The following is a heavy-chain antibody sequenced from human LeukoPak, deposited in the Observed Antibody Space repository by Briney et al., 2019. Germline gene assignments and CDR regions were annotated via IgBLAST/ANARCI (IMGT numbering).Heavy chain of an antibody. CDR2: IYNCGST. V-gene: IGHV4-59*07. D-gene: IGHD6-19*01. CDR1: GGSISIYY. J-gene: IGHJ6*03. CDR3: ARVGWGSGWGDYYYYYMDV. Sequence: PSDPLSLPCTASGGSISIYYWRWLPDPPGKGLEGIGYIYNCGSTNYNLSLKSRVTISVDTSKNQFSLKLNSVTAADTAVYYCARVGWGSGWGDYYYYYMDVWGKGTTVTVSS.